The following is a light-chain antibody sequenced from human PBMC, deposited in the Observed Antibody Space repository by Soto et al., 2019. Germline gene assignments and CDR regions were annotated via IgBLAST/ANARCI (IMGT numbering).Light chain of an antibody. CDR3: TSYSSSSPVL. J-gene: IGLJ2*01. CDR1: SSDIGHYDY. Sequence: QSVLTQPASVSGSPGQSITISCTGTSSDIGHYDYVSWYQQHPGKAPKLMIFEVTNRPSGVSGRFSGSKSGITASLSISGLQPEDEADYYCTSYSSSSPVLFGGGTKLTVL. V-gene: IGLV2-14*01. CDR2: EVT.